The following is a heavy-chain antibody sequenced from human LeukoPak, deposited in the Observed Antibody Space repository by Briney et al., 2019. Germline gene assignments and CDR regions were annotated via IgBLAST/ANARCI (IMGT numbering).Heavy chain of an antibody. D-gene: IGHD3-10*01. J-gene: IGHJ5*02. CDR1: GYTLTELS. Sequence: GASVKVSCKVSGYTLTELSMHWVRQPPGKGLEWMGGFDPEDGETIYAQKFQGRVTMTEDTSTDTAYMELSSLRSEDTAVYYCATLLWFGELFGWFDPWGQGTLVTVSS. V-gene: IGHV1-24*01. CDR3: ATLLWFGELFGWFDP. CDR2: FDPEDGET.